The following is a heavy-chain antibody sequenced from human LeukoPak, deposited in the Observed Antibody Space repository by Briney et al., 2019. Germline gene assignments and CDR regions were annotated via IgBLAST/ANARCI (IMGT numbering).Heavy chain of an antibody. Sequence: PGGSLRLSCAASGFTFSSYAMSWVRQAPGKGLEWVSAISGSGGSTYYADSVKGRFTISRDNSKNTLYLQMNSLRAEDTAVYYCAKTPSLASTYYDFWSGYNYYYMDVWGQGTTVTVSS. CDR1: GFTFSSYA. CDR2: ISGSGGST. J-gene: IGHJ6*03. V-gene: IGHV3-23*01. D-gene: IGHD3-3*01. CDR3: AKTPSLASTYYDFWSGYNYYYMDV.